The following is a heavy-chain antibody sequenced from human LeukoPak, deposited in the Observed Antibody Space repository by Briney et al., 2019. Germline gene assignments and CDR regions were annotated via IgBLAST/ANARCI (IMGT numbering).Heavy chain of an antibody. J-gene: IGHJ4*02. V-gene: IGHV3-23*01. D-gene: IGHD5-12*01. CDR2: ISGSGGST. CDR3: AKADSGGYSGYDSLGSFDY. CDR1: GFTFSSHA. Sequence: GGSLRLSCAASGFTFSSHAMSWVSQAPGKGLEWVSAISGSGGSTYYADSVKGRFTNSRDNSKNTLYLQMNSLRAEDTAVYYCAKADSGGYSGYDSLGSFDYWGQGTLVTVSS.